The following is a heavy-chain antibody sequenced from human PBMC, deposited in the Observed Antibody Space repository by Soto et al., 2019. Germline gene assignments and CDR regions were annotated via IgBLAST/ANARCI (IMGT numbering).Heavy chain of an antibody. CDR1: GFSLTTSGVG. V-gene: IGHV2-5*02. CDR3: ARRGGRFLDWSSAGDALDL. J-gene: IGHJ3*01. Sequence: QITMKESGPALVEPTQTLTLTCAFSGFSLTTSGVGVGWIRQSPAKALEWLALIYWADDIRYRSSLETRLTISRDTSKTEVVLTMTNMDPGDTGVYYCARRGGRFLDWSSAGDALDLWGQGTMVTVSS. CDR2: IYWADDI. D-gene: IGHD3-3*01.